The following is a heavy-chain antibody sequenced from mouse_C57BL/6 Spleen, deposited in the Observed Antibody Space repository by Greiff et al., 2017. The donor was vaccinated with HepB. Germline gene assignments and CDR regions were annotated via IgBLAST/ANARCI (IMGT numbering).Heavy chain of an antibody. Sequence: EVKLVESGGGLVKPGGSVKLSCAASGFTFSDYGMHWVSQAPEKGLEWVAYISSGSSTIYYADTVKGRFTITRDNAKNTLFLQITRLESADTAMYYCARRYFAYWGQGTTVTVSA. CDR1: GFTFSDYG. V-gene: IGHV5-17*01. D-gene: IGHD2-14*01. CDR2: ISSGSSTI. J-gene: IGHJ3*01. CDR3: ARRYFAY.